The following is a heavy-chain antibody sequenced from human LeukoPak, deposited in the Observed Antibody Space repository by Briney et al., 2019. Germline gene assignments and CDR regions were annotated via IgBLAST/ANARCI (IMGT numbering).Heavy chain of an antibody. Sequence: PGGSLRLSCAASGFTFSNAWMTWVRQLPGKGLEWVGRIKRKSDGGTTDYAAPVKGRFTISRDDSKNMLYLQMNNLKTEDTSVYYCTTSGRGWDYFDFWGQGTLVTVSS. V-gene: IGHV3-15*01. CDR2: IKRKSDGGTT. J-gene: IGHJ4*02. D-gene: IGHD6-19*01. CDR1: GFTFSNAW. CDR3: TTSGRGWDYFDF.